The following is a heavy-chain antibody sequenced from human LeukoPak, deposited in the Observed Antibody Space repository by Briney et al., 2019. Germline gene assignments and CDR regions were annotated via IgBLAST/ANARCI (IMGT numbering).Heavy chain of an antibody. CDR1: GGSISSGGYY. D-gene: IGHD3-22*01. V-gene: IGHV4-31*03. CDR2: IYYSGST. CDR3: ASRSGYYDSSGSYYFDY. J-gene: IGHJ4*02. Sequence: SQTLSLTCTVSGGSISSGGYYWSWIRQHPGKGLEWIGYIYYSGSTYYNPSLKSRVTISEDTSKNQFSLKLSSVTAADTAVYYCASRSGYYDSSGSYYFDYWGQGTLVTVSS.